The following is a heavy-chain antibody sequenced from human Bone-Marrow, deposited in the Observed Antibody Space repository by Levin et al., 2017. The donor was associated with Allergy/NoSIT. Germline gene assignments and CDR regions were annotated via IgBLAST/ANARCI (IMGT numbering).Heavy chain of an antibody. CDR3: AKGFPRLDV. CDR2: LTAGTGT. V-gene: IGHV3-23*01. CDR1: GFTFDRHA. J-gene: IGHJ6*02. D-gene: IGHD6-6*01. Sequence: GGSLRLSCAASGFTFDRHAMTWVRQAPGKGLEWVSALTAGTGTYYAASVKGRFTISRDNINNTFHLQKNSLRAADTAVYFCAKGFPRLDVWGQGTTVAVSS.